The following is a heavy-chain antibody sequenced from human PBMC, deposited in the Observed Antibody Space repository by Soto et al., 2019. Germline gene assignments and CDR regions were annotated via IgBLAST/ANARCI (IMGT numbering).Heavy chain of an antibody. V-gene: IGHV1-3*01. CDR1: GYTFTSYA. Sequence: QVPLVQSGAEVKKPGASVKVSCKASGYTFTSYAMHWVRQAPGQRLEWMGWINAGNGNTKYSQKFQGRVTITRDTAAITAYMELSSLRSEDTAVYYCARASVRYYESRGYDPHFDYWGQGTLVTVSS. D-gene: IGHD3-22*01. CDR3: ARASVRYYESRGYDPHFDY. J-gene: IGHJ4*02. CDR2: INAGNGNT.